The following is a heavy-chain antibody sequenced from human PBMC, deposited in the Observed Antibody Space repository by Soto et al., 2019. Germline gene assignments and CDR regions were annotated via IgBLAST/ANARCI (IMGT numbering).Heavy chain of an antibody. Sequence: SETLSLTCTVSGGYISSSSYYWGWIRQPPGKGLEWIGSIYSSGSTFYNPSLKSRVTTSVDTSKNQFSLKLNSVTAADTAVYDCVTPRSTMRGVDYWGQGTLVTVSS. CDR3: VTPRSTMRGVDY. CDR2: IYSSGST. CDR1: GGYISSSSYY. J-gene: IGHJ4*02. V-gene: IGHV4-39*01. D-gene: IGHD3-10*01.